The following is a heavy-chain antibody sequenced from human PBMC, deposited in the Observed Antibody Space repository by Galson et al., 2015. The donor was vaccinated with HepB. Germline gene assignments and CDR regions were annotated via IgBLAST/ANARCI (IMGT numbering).Heavy chain of an antibody. CDR1: GGSISSYY. J-gene: IGHJ5*02. D-gene: IGHD1-26*01. CDR2: IYYSGST. CDR3: ARALGGYIVGARFDP. V-gene: IGHV4-59*01. Sequence: SETLSLTCTVSGGSISSYYWSWIRQPPGKGLEWIGYIYYSGSTNYNPSLKSRVTISVDTSKNQFSLKLSSVTAADTAVYYCARALGGYIVGARFDPWGQGTLVTVSS.